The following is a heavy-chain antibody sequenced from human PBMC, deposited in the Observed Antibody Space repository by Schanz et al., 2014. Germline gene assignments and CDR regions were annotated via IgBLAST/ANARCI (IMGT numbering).Heavy chain of an antibody. J-gene: IGHJ6*02. Sequence: QLVGSGGGLIQPGGSLRLSCTASGFAFSSYSMNWVRQAPGKGLEWVSSISSSGSYIYYADSVKGRFSISRDNAKNSLFLQMNRLRAEDTALYYCARDSGPYYDKSMDVWGQGTTVAVSS. CDR2: ISSSGSYI. CDR1: GFAFSSYS. V-gene: IGHV3-21*01. CDR3: ARDSGPYYDKSMDV. D-gene: IGHD3-9*01.